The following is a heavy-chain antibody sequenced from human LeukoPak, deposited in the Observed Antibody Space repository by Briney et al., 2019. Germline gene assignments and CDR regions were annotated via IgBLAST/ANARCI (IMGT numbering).Heavy chain of an antibody. CDR3: ASLGIAVGTRAFDY. D-gene: IGHD6-19*01. J-gene: IGHJ4*02. V-gene: IGHV5-51*01. CDR1: GYSFTSYW. Sequence: ESVKISCKGSGYSFTSYWIDWVRQTPGKGLEWMGIIYPGDSDTRYSPSFQGQVTISADKSISTAYLQWSSLKASDTAMYYCASLGIAVGTRAFDYWGQGTLVTVSS. CDR2: IYPGDSDT.